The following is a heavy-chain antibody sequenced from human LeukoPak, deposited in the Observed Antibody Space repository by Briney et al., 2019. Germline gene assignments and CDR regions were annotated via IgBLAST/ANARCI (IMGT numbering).Heavy chain of an antibody. Sequence: PGGSLRLSCAASGFTFSSYSMTWVRQAPGKGLEWVSYISSSSSTIYYADSVKGRFTISRDNAKNSLYLQMNSLRGEDTAVYYCARVHRGYYDSSGYYVHEGSFDYWGQGTLVTVSS. CDR1: GFTFSSYS. V-gene: IGHV3-48*01. CDR2: ISSSSSTI. D-gene: IGHD3-22*01. CDR3: ARVHRGYYDSSGYYVHEGSFDY. J-gene: IGHJ4*02.